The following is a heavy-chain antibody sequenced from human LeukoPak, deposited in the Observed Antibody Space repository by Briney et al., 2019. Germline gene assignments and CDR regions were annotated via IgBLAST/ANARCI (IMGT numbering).Heavy chain of an antibody. Sequence: ASVKVSCKASGYTFTNYAITWVRQAPGQGLEWMGWTSAHSGNTNYAQKLQGRVTLTTDTSATTVYMELRSLRSDDTAVYYCARVPHYDFWSGYYPFDYWGQGTLVTVSS. D-gene: IGHD3-3*01. CDR1: GYTFTNYA. CDR3: ARVPHYDFWSGYYPFDY. V-gene: IGHV1-18*01. J-gene: IGHJ4*02. CDR2: TSAHSGNT.